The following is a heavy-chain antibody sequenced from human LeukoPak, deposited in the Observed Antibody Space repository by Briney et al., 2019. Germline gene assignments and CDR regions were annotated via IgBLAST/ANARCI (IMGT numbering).Heavy chain of an antibody. CDR3: ARGAGRSGSDY. D-gene: IGHD6-19*01. Sequence: PGGSLRLSCAASGFSSSDHYMTWVRQAPGKGLEWLSYISGSGSDIDYAGSVKGRFTISRDNPKNSLYLQMNILRAEDTAVYYCARGAGRSGSDYWGQGTLVTVSS. J-gene: IGHJ4*02. CDR1: GFSSSDHY. CDR2: ISGSGSDI. V-gene: IGHV3-11*01.